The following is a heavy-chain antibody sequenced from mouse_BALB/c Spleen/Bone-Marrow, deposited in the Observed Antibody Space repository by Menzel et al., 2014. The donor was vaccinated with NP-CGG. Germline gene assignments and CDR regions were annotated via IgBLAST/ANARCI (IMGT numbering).Heavy chain of an antibody. D-gene: IGHD1-2*01. J-gene: IGHJ2*01. CDR3: TPRLRY. CDR1: GYTFTSYW. CDR2: IYPGSGST. Sequence: LQQPGSELVRPGASVKLSCKASGYTFTSYWMHWVKQRPGQCLEWIGNIYPGSGSTNYDEKFKSKATLTVDTSSSTAYMQLSSLTSEDSAVYYCTPRLRYWGQGTTLTVSS. V-gene: IGHV1S22*01.